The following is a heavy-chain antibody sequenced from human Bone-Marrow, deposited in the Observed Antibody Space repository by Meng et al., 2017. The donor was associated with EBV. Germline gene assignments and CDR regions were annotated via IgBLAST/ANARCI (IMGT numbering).Heavy chain of an antibody. CDR3: ARDVYASGTYRADP. J-gene: IGHJ5*02. CDR1: GYTVTRYD. D-gene: IGHD3-10*01. Sequence: QGQLVQSGTEVKKRGCTVKVSCKACGYTVTRYDIKWVRQATIQGLEWMGWMDPNSGNTGFAQKFQVRVTMTRNTSISTAYMELSALTSEDTAVYYCARDVYASGTYRADPWGQGTLVTVSS. V-gene: IGHV1-8*01. CDR2: MDPNSGNT.